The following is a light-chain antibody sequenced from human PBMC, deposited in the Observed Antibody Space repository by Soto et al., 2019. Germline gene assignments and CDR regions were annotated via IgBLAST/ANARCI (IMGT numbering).Light chain of an antibody. CDR1: QSITPW. Sequence: IQLTQSPSTLAASVGDRVTITCRASQSITPWLAWYQQKPGKVPKLLIYQASSLESGVPLRFSGSASGTEFNLTINSLQPDDFATYYCQQYNRYSATFGQGTKVDIK. J-gene: IGKJ1*01. V-gene: IGKV1-5*03. CDR2: QAS. CDR3: QQYNRYSAT.